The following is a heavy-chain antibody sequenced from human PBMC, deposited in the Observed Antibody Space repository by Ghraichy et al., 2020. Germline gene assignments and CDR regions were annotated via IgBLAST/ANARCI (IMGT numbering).Heavy chain of an antibody. V-gene: IGHV4-34*01. D-gene: IGHD6-13*01. Sequence: SQTLSLTCAVYGGSFSGYYWSWIRQPPGKGLEWIGEINHSGSTNYNPSLKSRVTISVDTSKNQFSLKLSSVTAADTAVYYCARGRGRGSSSWFFRVDYFDYWGQGTLVTVSS. J-gene: IGHJ4*02. CDR1: GGSFSGYY. CDR2: INHSGST. CDR3: ARGRGRGSSSWFFRVDYFDY.